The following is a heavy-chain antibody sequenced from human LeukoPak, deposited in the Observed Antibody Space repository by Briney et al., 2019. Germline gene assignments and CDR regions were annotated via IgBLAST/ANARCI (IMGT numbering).Heavy chain of an antibody. D-gene: IGHD3-3*01. V-gene: IGHV3-21*01. J-gene: IGHJ5*02. Sequence: PGGSLRLSCAASGFTFSSYSMNWVRQAPGKGLEWVSSISSSSSYIYYADSVKGRFTISRDNAKNSLYLQMNSLRAEDTAVYYCARGGGFWSGSSPNWFDPWGQGTLVTVSS. CDR3: ARGGGFWSGSSPNWFDP. CDR2: ISSSSSYI. CDR1: GFTFSSYS.